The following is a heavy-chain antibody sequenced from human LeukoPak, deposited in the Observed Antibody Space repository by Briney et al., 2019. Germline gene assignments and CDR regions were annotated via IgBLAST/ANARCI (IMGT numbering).Heavy chain of an antibody. CDR2: ISFDASYK. CDR1: GFTFSSYA. V-gene: IGHV3-30*04. J-gene: IGHJ4*02. CDR3: ARDEIVTKYYFDY. D-gene: IGHD1-26*01. Sequence: PGRSLRLSCAASGFTFSSYAMHWVRQAPGKGLEWVAVISFDASYKYYADSVKGRFTISRDNSKNTLYLQMNSLRAEDTAVYYCARDEIVTKYYFDYWGQGTLVTVSS.